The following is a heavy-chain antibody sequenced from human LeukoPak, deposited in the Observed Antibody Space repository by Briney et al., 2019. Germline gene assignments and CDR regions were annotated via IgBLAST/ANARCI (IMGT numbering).Heavy chain of an antibody. Sequence: SATLSLTCTVSGGSISSSSYYWGWIRQPPGKGLEWIGSIYYSGSTYYNPSLKSPVTISVDTSKNQFSLKLSSVTAADTAVYYCARHGAYGSGSYRWGQGTLGTVSS. J-gene: IGHJ4*02. V-gene: IGHV4-39*01. D-gene: IGHD3-10*01. CDR3: ARHGAYGSGSYR. CDR1: GGSISSSSYY. CDR2: IYYSGST.